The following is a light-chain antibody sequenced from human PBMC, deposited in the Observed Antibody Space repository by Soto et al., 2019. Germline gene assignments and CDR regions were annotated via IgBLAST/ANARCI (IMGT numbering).Light chain of an antibody. J-gene: IGKJ1*01. V-gene: IGKV1-17*01. Sequence: DVQMTQSPSSLSASIGDRVTITCLASHGIRNDLAWFQQKPGKAPKLLISTASTLQSGVPSRFSGSGSGTEFTLTISSLQPEDFATYYCQQLDNYPRTFGQGTKVDIK. CDR2: TAS. CDR1: HGIRND. CDR3: QQLDNYPRT.